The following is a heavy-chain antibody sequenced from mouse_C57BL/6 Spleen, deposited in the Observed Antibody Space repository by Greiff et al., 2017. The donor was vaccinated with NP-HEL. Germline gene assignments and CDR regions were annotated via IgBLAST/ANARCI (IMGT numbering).Heavy chain of an antibody. CDR3: ARFITTVVAHYFDY. J-gene: IGHJ2*01. D-gene: IGHD1-1*01. CDR2: ISDGGSYT. Sequence: EVKLMESGGGLVKPGGSLKLSCAASGFTFSSYAMSWVRQTPEKRLEWVATISDGGSYTYYPDNVKGRCTISRDNAKNNLYLQMSHLKSEDTAMYYCARFITTVVAHYFDYWGQGTTLTVSS. V-gene: IGHV5-4*03. CDR1: GFTFSSYA.